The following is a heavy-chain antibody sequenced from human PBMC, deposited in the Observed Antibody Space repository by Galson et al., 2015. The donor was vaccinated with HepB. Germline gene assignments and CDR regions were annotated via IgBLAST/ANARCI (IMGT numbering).Heavy chain of an antibody. CDR3: ARDAGSNYFDY. Sequence: LSLTCTVSGGSISSYYWSWIRQPPGKGLEWIGYIYYSGSTNYNPSLKSRVTISVDTSKNQFSLKLSSVTAADTAVYYCARDAGSNYFDYWGQGTLVTVSS. CDR2: IYYSGST. V-gene: IGHV4-59*01. J-gene: IGHJ4*02. CDR1: GGSISSYY.